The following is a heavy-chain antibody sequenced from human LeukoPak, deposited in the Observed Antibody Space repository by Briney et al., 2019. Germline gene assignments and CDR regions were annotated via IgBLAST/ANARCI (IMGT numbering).Heavy chain of an antibody. CDR1: GYTFTSYG. CDR3: ARDLFVVVVAATVGWFDP. V-gene: IGHV1-18*01. D-gene: IGHD2-15*01. J-gene: IGHJ5*02. Sequence: GASVKVSCKASGYTFTSYGISWVRQAPGQGLEWMGWISAYNGNTNYAQKLQGRVTMTTDTSTSTAYMELRSLRSGDTAVYYCARDLFVVVVAATVGWFDPWGQGTLVTVSS. CDR2: ISAYNGNT.